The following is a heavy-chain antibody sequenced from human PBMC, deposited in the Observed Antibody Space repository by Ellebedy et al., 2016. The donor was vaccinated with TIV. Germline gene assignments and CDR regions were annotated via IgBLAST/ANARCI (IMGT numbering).Heavy chain of an antibody. D-gene: IGHD3-10*01. J-gene: IGHJ6*02. CDR2: IYHSGST. CDR3: ARARVLGITMVRAYGMDV. V-gene: IGHV4-4*02. CDR1: GGSISSSNW. Sequence: SETLSLTXAVSGGSISSSNWWSWVRQPPGKGLEWIGEIYHSGSTNYNPSLKSRVTISVDKSKNQFSLKLSSVTAADTAVYYCARARVLGITMVRAYGMDVWGQGTTVTVSS.